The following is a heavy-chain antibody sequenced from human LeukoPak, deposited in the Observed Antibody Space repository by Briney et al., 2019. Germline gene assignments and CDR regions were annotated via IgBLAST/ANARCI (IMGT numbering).Heavy chain of an antibody. CDR2: IGGSGGSP. CDR1: GFTFNTYA. Sequence: PGGSLRLSCEASGFTFNTYAMNWVRQSPGKGLEWVSVIGGSGGSPYYADSVKGRFTISRDNSKNTLYLQMNSLRAEDTAVYYCARDAVPYYYDSSGYYDYWGQGTLVTVSS. CDR3: ARDAVPYYYDSSGYYDY. J-gene: IGHJ4*02. V-gene: IGHV3-23*01. D-gene: IGHD3-22*01.